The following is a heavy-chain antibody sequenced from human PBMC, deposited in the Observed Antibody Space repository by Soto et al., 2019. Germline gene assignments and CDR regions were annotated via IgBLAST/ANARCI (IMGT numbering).Heavy chain of an antibody. Sequence: QVQLQESGPGLVMPSQTLSLTCTVSGDSISYGGYYWSWIRLRPGKGLEWIGYIYYGGGSLYNPSLRSRITMSVDTSKNQISLRLTSVTAADTAEYYCAKMLNYWGQGTLVTVSS. CDR2: IYYGGGS. J-gene: IGHJ4*02. V-gene: IGHV4-31*03. D-gene: IGHD2-8*01. CDR1: GDSISYGGYY. CDR3: AKMLNY.